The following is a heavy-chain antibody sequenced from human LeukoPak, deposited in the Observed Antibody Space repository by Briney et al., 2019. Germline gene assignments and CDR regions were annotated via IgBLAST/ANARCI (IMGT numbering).Heavy chain of an antibody. J-gene: IGHJ6*02. V-gene: IGHV4-38-2*02. D-gene: IGHD2-2*01. CDR3: ARGDTSWTMDV. CDR1: GYSISSGYY. Sequence: PSETLSLTCTVSGYSISSGYYWGWIRQPPGKGLEWIGSIYHSGSTYYNPSLKSRITISVDTSKNQFSLKLNSVTAADTAVYYCARGDTSWTMDVWGQGTTVTVSS. CDR2: IYHSGST.